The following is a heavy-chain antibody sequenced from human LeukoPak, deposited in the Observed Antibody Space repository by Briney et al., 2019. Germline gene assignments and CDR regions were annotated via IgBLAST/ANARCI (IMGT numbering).Heavy chain of an antibody. CDR2: INAGNGNT. CDR1: GYTFTSYA. V-gene: IGHV1-3*01. D-gene: IGHD6-19*01. J-gene: IGHJ4*02. Sequence: ASVKVSCKASGYTFTSYAMHWVRQAPGQRLEWMGCINAGNGNTKYSQKFQGRVTITRDTSASTAYMELSSLRSEDTAVYYCARDHGWYLDLYYFDYWGQGTLVTVSS. CDR3: ARDHGWYLDLYYFDY.